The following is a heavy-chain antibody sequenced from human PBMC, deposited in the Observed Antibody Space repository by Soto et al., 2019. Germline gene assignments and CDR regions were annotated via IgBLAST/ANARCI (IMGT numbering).Heavy chain of an antibody. Sequence: SYKGPGWRCTSSLRKSFRQMPGKGLEWMGKIDPGDSYTRYSPSFQGHVTISVDKSINTAYLQWSSLKASDTAMYYCVRLESSSCLDPRGQGTFVTVYS. V-gene: IGHV5-10-1*01. CDR1: GWRCTSSL. CDR3: VRLESSSCLDP. J-gene: IGHJ5*02. CDR2: IDPGDSYT. D-gene: IGHD2-2*01.